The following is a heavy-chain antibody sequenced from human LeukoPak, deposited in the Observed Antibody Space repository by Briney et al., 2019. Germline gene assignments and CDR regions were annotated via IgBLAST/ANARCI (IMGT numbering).Heavy chain of an antibody. J-gene: IGHJ4*02. CDR1: GGSFRNHY. V-gene: IGHV4-34*01. CDR2: INQSGST. CDR3: ARGANYYEG. D-gene: IGHD3-22*01. Sequence: PSETLSLTCTIYGGSFRNHYSSWIRQAQGKGLQWVGEINQSGSTKYNPSLESRDTVSLDKSKNEFSLKRSIVSAADTAVYYCARGANYYEGWGQGTLVTVSS.